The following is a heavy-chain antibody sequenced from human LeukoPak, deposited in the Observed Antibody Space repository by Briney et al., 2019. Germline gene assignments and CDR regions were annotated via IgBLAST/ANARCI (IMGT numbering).Heavy chain of an antibody. CDR1: GFTFSSYG. J-gene: IGHJ4*02. CDR3: AIYILTGYYDFDY. V-gene: IGHV3-30*03. Sequence: GGSLRLSCAASGFTFSSYGMHWVRQAPGKGLEWVAVISYDGSNKYYADSVKGRFTISRDNSKHSLYLQMNSLRAEDTAVYYCAIYILTGYYDFDYWGQGTLVTVSS. D-gene: IGHD3-9*01. CDR2: ISYDGSNK.